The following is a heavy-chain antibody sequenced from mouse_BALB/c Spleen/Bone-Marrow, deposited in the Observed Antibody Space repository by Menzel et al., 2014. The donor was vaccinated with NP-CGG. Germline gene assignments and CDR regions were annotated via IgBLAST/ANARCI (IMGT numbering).Heavy chain of an antibody. CDR2: ITSSGRT. CDR1: GYSITSGFA. D-gene: IGHD1-3*01. CDR3: ARSGNFFDY. J-gene: IGHJ2*01. V-gene: IGHV3-2*02. Sequence: VQLQQSGPGLVKPSQSLSLTCTVTGYSITSGFAWNWIRQFPGNNLEWMGYITSSGRTSYHPSLKGRISITRDTSKNQFFLQLNSVTTEDTATYYCARSGNFFDYWGQGTTLPVSS.